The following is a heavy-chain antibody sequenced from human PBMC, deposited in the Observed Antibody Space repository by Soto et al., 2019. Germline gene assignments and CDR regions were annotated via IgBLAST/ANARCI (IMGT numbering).Heavy chain of an antibody. J-gene: IGHJ4*02. CDR2: ISYDGSNK. D-gene: IGHD2-8*01. Sequence: QVQLVESGGGVVQPGRSLRLSCAASAFTFSSYAMHWVRQAPGKGLEWVAVISYDGSNKYYADSVKGRFTISRDNSKNTLYLQMNSRRAEDTAVYYCARDSCTNGVCYSLQGGISDYWGQGTLVTVSS. CDR3: ARDSCTNGVCYSLQGGISDY. CDR1: AFTFSSYA. V-gene: IGHV3-30-3*01.